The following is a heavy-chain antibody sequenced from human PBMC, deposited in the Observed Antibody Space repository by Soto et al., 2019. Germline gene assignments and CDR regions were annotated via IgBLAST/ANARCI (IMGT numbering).Heavy chain of an antibody. J-gene: IGHJ4*02. V-gene: IGHV3-23*01. Sequence: HPGWSLRLSCASSVFTFIKYALSWVRQAPGKGLEWVSAISGSGGTTHYADSVKGRVTISRDNSKDTVFLQMNSLRAEDTAVYSCAKYYYDRGGSPLAFDYWGQGTLVTVSS. CDR3: AKYYYDRGGSPLAFDY. CDR2: ISGSGGTT. CDR1: VFTFIKYA. D-gene: IGHD3-16*01.